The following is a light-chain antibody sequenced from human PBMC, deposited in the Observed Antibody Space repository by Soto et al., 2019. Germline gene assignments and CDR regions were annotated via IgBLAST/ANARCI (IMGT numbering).Light chain of an antibody. J-gene: IGKJ1*01. CDR3: QQTYNTPRT. CDR2: AAS. V-gene: IGKV1-39*01. Sequence: DIQMTQSPSSLSASVGDRLTITCRASQSINYYLNWYQQKPGTAPKLLIYAASTLQSGVPSRFSGSGSGTDFTLTITSLKPEDFAVYYCQQTYNTPRTFGQGTKVEIK. CDR1: QSINYY.